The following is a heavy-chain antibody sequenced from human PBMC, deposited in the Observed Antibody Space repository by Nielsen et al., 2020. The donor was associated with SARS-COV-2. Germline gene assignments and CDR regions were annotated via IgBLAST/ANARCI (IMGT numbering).Heavy chain of an antibody. V-gene: IGHV3-74*01. CDR3: ARGGLGAAAPGVDY. CDR2: IKTDGTKT. D-gene: IGHD1-26*01. J-gene: IGHJ4*02. CDR1: GFSFPDYS. Sequence: GESLKISCAASGFSFPDYSIHWVRQGPGKGLVWVSCIKTDGTKTGYADSVKGRFTISRDNAKKSVYLQMSRLRVEDTAFYYCARGGLGAAAPGVDYWGQGTLVTVSS.